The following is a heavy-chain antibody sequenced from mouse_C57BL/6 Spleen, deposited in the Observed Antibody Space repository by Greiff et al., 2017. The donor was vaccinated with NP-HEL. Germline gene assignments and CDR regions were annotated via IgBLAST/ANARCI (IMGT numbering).Heavy chain of an antibody. Sequence: QVQLQQSGAELVKPGASVKLSCKASGYTFTSYWMHWVKQRPGQGLEWIGMIHPNSGSTNYNEKFKSKATLTVDKSSSTAYMQLSSLTSEDSAVYYCAGANWEGFAYWGQGTLVTVSA. CDR1: GYTFTSYW. V-gene: IGHV1-64*01. J-gene: IGHJ3*01. CDR3: AGANWEGFAY. CDR2: IHPNSGST. D-gene: IGHD4-1*01.